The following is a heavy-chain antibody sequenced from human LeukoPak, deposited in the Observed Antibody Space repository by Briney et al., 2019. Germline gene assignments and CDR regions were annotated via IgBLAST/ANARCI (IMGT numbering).Heavy chain of an antibody. J-gene: IGHJ5*02. V-gene: IGHV5-51*01. CDR3: ARQEVELWFGELLSHNWFDP. CDR1: GYSFTSYW. Sequence: GESLKISCKGSGYSFTSYWIGWVRQMPGKGLEWMGIIYPGDSDTRYSPSFQGQVTISADKSISTAYLQWSSLKASDTAMYYCARQEVELWFGELLSHNWFDPWGQGTLVTVSS. D-gene: IGHD3-10*01. CDR2: IYPGDSDT.